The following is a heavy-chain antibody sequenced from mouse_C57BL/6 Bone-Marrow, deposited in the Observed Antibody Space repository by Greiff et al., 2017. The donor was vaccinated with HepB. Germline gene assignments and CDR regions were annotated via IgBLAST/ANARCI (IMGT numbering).Heavy chain of an antibody. CDR2: ISDGGSYT. CDR3: ARDPLYGSFYAMDY. Sequence: EVKLEESGGGLVKPGGSLKLSCAASGFTFSSYAMSWVRQTPEKRLEWVATISDGGSYTYYPDNVKGRFTISRDNAKNNLYLQMSHLKSEDTAMYYCARDPLYGSFYAMDYWGQGTSVTVSS. D-gene: IGHD1-1*01. J-gene: IGHJ4*01. CDR1: GFTFSSYA. V-gene: IGHV5-4*01.